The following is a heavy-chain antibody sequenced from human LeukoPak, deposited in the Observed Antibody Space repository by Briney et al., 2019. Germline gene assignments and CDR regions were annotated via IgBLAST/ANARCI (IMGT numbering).Heavy chain of an antibody. D-gene: IGHD4-23*01. CDR2: INPNGGST. Sequence: GASVTVSCTASGYTFTRYYMHWVRQAPGQGLEWMGTINPNGGSTSYAQKFQGRVTMTRDTSTSTVYMELSSLRSEDTAVYYCAKYGGNSGSGLDYWGQGTLVTVSS. V-gene: IGHV1-46*01. J-gene: IGHJ4*02. CDR1: GYTFTRYY. CDR3: AKYGGNSGSGLDY.